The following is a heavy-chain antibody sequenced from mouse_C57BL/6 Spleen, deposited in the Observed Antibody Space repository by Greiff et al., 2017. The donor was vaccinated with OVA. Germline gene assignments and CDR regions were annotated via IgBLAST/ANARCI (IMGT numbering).Heavy chain of an antibody. CDR1: GFTFSDYG. J-gene: IGHJ1*03. Sequence: DVMLVESGGGLVKPGGSLKLSCAASGFTFSDYGMHWVRQAPEKGLEWVAYISSGSSTLYYADTVKGRFTISRDNAKNTLFLQMTSLRSEDTAMYYCARYYGSSLLWYFDVWGTGTTVTVSS. CDR3: ARYYGSSLLWYFDV. V-gene: IGHV5-17*01. CDR2: ISSGSSTL. D-gene: IGHD1-1*01.